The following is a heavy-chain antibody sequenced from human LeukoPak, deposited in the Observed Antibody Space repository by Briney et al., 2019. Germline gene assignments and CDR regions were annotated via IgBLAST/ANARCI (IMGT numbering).Heavy chain of an antibody. CDR1: GGSFSGYY. CDR3: ARGLAVAGTILDY. V-gene: IGHV4-34*01. CDR2: INHSGST. Sequence: SETLSVTCAVYGGSFSGYYWSWIRQPPGKGLEWIGEINHSGSTKYNPPLKSRVTISVDTSKNQFSLKLSSVTAADTAVYYCARGLAVAGTILDYWGQGTLVTVSS. J-gene: IGHJ4*02. D-gene: IGHD6-19*01.